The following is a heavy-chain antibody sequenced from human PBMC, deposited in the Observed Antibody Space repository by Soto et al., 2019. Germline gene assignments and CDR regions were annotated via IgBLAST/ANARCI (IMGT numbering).Heavy chain of an antibody. J-gene: IGHJ4*01. CDR1: GYTFTGHY. CDR3: AREAVASGYVDY. Sequence: SVKVSCKASGYTFTGHYIHWVRQAPGQGLEWMGWINPNSGVTNYAQKCQGRATMTRDTSCSTAHMELSRLTSDDTGVYYCAREAVASGYVDYWGLGIRVSVAS. CDR2: INPNSGVT. D-gene: IGHD6-13*01. V-gene: IGHV1-2*02.